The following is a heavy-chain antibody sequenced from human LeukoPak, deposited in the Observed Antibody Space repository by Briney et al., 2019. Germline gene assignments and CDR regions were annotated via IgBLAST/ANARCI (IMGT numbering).Heavy chain of an antibody. Sequence: GGSLRLSCTASGFTFGDYAMSWVRQAPGKGLEWVGFIRSKAYGGTTEYAASVKGRFTISRDDSKSIAYLQMNSLKTEDTAVYYCTRDSITIFGVVYFDYWGQGTLVTVSS. D-gene: IGHD3-3*01. J-gene: IGHJ4*02. CDR3: TRDSITIFGVVYFDY. CDR1: GFTFGDYA. V-gene: IGHV3-49*04. CDR2: IRSKAYGGTT.